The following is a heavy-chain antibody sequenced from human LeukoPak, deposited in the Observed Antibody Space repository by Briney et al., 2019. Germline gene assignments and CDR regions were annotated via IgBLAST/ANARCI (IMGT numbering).Heavy chain of an antibody. CDR3: VRYCSSTTCYTRAVDY. CDR1: GYSITSGYN. Sequence: SETLSLTCTVSGYSITSGYNWAWIRQPPGKVLVWIGSIYHRGSAYYNPSLKSRVTISVDTSKNQFSLKLSSLTAADTAVYYCVRYCSSTTCYTRAVDYWGQGTLVTVSS. D-gene: IGHD2-2*02. J-gene: IGHJ4*02. V-gene: IGHV4-38-2*02. CDR2: IYHRGSA.